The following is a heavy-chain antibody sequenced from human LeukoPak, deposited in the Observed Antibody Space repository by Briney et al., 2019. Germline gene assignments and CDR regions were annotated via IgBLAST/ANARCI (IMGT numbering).Heavy chain of an antibody. CDR3: ARAVQVTTGGLFDY. D-gene: IGHD4-17*01. CDR1: GGTFSNYA. CDR2: IIPIFDTP. Sequence: SVKVSCKASGGTFSNYAISGVRQAPGQGLEWMGGIIPIFDTPNFAQKFQGRVTITADKSTSTAYMELSRLRSEDTAVYYCARAVQVTTGGLFDYWGQGTLVTVSS. V-gene: IGHV1-69*06. J-gene: IGHJ4*02.